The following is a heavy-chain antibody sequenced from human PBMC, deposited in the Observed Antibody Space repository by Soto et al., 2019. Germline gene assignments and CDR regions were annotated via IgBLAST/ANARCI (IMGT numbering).Heavy chain of an antibody. CDR3: ATRHRSFYFDN. V-gene: IGHV4-39*01. D-gene: IGHD6-19*01. CDR2: VHYTGTT. J-gene: IGHJ4*02. CDR1: GDSITSYNYY. Sequence: QLHLQESGPGLVKPSETLSLTCTVSGDSITSYNYYWGWIRQPPGKGLEWVVNVHYTGTTYYNPSLKSRVTISIDTSKNEFSLKLSSVTAADTAVYFCATRHRSFYFDNWGQGTLVTVSS.